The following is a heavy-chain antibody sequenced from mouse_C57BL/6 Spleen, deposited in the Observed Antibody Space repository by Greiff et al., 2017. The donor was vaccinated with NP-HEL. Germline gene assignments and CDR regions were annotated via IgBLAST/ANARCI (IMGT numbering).Heavy chain of an antibody. CDR1: GYAFSSYW. Sequence: QVQLQQSGAELVKPGASVKIPCKASGYAFSSYWMNWVKQRPGKGLEWIGQIYPGDGDTNYNGKFKGKATLTADKSSSTAYMQLSSLTSEDSAVYFCARSTTVVYFDYWGQGTTLTVSS. D-gene: IGHD1-1*01. J-gene: IGHJ2*01. CDR2: IYPGDGDT. CDR3: ARSTTVVYFDY. V-gene: IGHV1-80*01.